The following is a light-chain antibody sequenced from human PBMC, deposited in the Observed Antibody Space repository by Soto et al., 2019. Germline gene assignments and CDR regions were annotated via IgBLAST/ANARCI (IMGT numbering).Light chain of an antibody. V-gene: IGKV1-5*03. CDR2: EAS. CDR3: QQYKSYWT. Sequence: DIQMTQSPSTLSASVGDRVTITCRASQSISNWLAWYQQKPGKAPKLLIYEASSLESGVPSRFSGSGSGTEFTLTISSLQPDDFATYYCQQYKSYWTFGQGTKVDIK. J-gene: IGKJ1*01. CDR1: QSISNW.